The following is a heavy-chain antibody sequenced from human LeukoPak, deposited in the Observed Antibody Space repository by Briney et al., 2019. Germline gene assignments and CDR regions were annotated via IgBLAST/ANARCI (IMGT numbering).Heavy chain of an antibody. CDR1: GASISSGSYY. D-gene: IGHD2-15*01. Sequence: SETLSLTCTVSGASISSGSYYWSWIRQPAGKGLEWIGRVYTSGSTNYNPSLKRRVNISLDTPKNQFSLKLISVTAADTAVYYCARACSGGSCYSRGSYYYGMDVWGQGTTVTVSS. CDR2: VYTSGST. J-gene: IGHJ6*02. V-gene: IGHV4-61*02. CDR3: ARACSGGSCYSRGSYYYGMDV.